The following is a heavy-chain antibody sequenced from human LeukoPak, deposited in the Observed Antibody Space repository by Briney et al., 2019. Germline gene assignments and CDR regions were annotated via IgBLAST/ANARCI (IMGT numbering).Heavy chain of an antibody. D-gene: IGHD6-13*01. CDR3: ARMRPAVGIDY. CDR2: INPSGGST. J-gene: IGHJ4*02. Sequence: GASVKVSCKASGYTFTSYYMHWVRQAPGQGLEWMGIINPSGGSTSYAQKFQGRVTMTRDMSTSTVYMELSSLRSEDTAVYYCARMRPAVGIDYWGQGTLVTVSS. CDR1: GYTFTSYY. V-gene: IGHV1-46*01.